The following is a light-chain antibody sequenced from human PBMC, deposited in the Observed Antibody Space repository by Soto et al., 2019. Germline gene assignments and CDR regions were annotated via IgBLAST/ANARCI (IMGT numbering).Light chain of an antibody. V-gene: IGLV1-40*01. CDR3: QSFDGSLSGYV. J-gene: IGLJ1*01. CDR2: GNT. Sequence: QSVLTQPPSVSGAPGQTITISCTGSSSNIGAGYDVHWYQQLPGRAPKLLIYGNTNRPSGVPDRFSGSKSGTSASLAITGLQAEDEADYYCQSFDGSLSGYVFGTGTKLTVL. CDR1: SSNIGAGYD.